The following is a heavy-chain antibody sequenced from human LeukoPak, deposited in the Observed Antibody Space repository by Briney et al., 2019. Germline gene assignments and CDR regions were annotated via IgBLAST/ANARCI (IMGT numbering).Heavy chain of an antibody. V-gene: IGHV1-46*01. J-gene: IGHJ6*03. D-gene: IGHD2-15*01. CDR2: INPSGGST. CDR1: GYTFTSYY. Sequence: ASVTVSCKASGYTFTSYYMHWVRQAPGQGLEWMGIINPSGGSTSYAQKFQGRVTMTRDMSTSTVYMELSSLRSEDTAVYYCAREVVVAATGYYYYYMDVWGKGTTVTVSS. CDR3: AREVVVAATGYYYYYMDV.